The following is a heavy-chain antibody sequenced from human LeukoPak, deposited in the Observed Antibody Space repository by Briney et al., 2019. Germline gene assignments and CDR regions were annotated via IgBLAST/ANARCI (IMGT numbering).Heavy chain of an antibody. J-gene: IGHJ4*02. D-gene: IGHD2-2*01. CDR3: ARDTPDCNSTTCYYYFDY. V-gene: IGHV4-61*01. CDR1: GGSISSSSYY. CDR2: IHDSGRS. Sequence: PSETLSLTCTVSGGSISSSSYYWGWIRQPPGKGLEWIGFIHDSGRSNHNPSLKSRVAISVDTSKNQFSLKLSSATTADTAVYYCARDTPDCNSTTCYYYFDYWSQGTLVTVSS.